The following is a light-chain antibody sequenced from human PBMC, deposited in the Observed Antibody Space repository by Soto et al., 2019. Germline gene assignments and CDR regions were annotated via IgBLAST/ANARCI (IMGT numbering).Light chain of an antibody. CDR1: SSDVGAYKY. Sequence: QSVLTQPPSASGSPGQSVTISCTGTSSDVGAYKYVSWYQQYPGKAPKLMIYEVTKRPSGVPDPFSGSKSGNTASLTVSGLQAEDEADYYCTSYVGNDIWVFGGGTKLTVL. V-gene: IGLV2-8*01. J-gene: IGLJ3*02. CDR3: TSYVGNDIWV. CDR2: EVT.